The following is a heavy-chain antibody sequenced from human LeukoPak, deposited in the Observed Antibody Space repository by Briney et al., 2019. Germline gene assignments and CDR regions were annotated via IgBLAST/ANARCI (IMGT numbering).Heavy chain of an antibody. CDR3: ARSGGNYYDTDAFDI. J-gene: IGHJ3*02. Sequence: PSETLSLTCTASGAAISHYYWSWIRQPPGKGLEYIGYIYYSGSTHYNSSLKSRVTISRDLSKNQFSLKLSSVTAADTAVYYCARSGGNYYDTDAFDIWGQGTMVTVSS. CDR2: IYYSGST. D-gene: IGHD1-26*01. V-gene: IGHV4-59*08. CDR1: GAAISHYY.